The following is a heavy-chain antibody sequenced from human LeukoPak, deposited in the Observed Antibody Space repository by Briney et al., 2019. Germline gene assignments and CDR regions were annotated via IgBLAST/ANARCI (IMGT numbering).Heavy chain of an antibody. CDR2: IYTSGSP. CDR3: ASATRYCSRTSCSAGWYFDL. D-gene: IGHD2-2*01. CDR1: GGSISSYY. J-gene: IGHJ2*01. V-gene: IGHV4-4*07. Sequence: SETLSLTCTVSGGSISSYYWTWIRQPAGRGLEWIGRIYTSGSPNYNPSLRSRVSMSVDTSKTQFSLKLSSVTAADTAVYYCASATRYCSRTSCSAGWYFDLWGRGTLVTVSS.